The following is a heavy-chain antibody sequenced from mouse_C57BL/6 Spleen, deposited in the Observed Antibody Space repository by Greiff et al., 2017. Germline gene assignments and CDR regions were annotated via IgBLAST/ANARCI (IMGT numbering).Heavy chain of an antibody. CDR2: IWWDDDK. CDR1: GFSLSTFGMG. Sequence: QVTLKESGPGILQPSQTLSLTCSFSGFSLSTFGMGVGWIRPPSGKGLEWLAHIWWDDDKYYNPALKSRLTSSKDTSKNQVFRKIANVDTADTATHYCARIARIITTVIATNWYFDVWGTGTTVTVSS. CDR3: ARIARIITTVIATNWYFDV. J-gene: IGHJ1*03. V-gene: IGHV8-8*01. D-gene: IGHD1-1*01.